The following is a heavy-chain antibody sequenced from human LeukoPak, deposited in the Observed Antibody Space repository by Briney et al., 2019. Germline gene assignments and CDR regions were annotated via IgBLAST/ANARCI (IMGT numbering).Heavy chain of an antibody. CDR2: TYYRSKWYY. CDR3: ARDPVGGSTIFDY. D-gene: IGHD1-26*01. J-gene: IGHJ4*02. V-gene: IGHV6-1*01. CDR1: GDSVSSNSDA. Sequence: SQTLSLTCAISGDSVSSNSDAWNWIRQSPSRGLEWLGRTYYRSKWYYDYAVAEKSRISINPDTSKNQFSLQLSSVTPEDTAVYYCARDPVGGSTIFDYWSQGTLVTVSS.